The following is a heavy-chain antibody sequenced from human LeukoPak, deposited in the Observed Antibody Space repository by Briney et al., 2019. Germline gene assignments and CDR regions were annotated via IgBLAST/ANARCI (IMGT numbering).Heavy chain of an antibody. V-gene: IGHV3-53*01. CDR3: XXXXXYYXGSGSYYLNWFDP. Sequence: GGSLRLSCAASGFTVSSNYMSWVRQAPGKGLEWVSVIYSGGSTYYADSVKGRFTISRDNSKNTLYLQMNSLRAEDTAVYYCXXXXXYYXGSGSYYLNWFDPWGQGTLVTVSS. CDR1: GFTVSSNY. CDR2: IYSGGST. J-gene: IGHJ5*02. D-gene: IGHD3-10*01.